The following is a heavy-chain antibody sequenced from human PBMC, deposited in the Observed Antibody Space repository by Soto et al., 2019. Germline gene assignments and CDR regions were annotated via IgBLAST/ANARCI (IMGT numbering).Heavy chain of an antibody. D-gene: IGHD5-18*01. J-gene: IGHJ4*02. V-gene: IGHV5-10-1*01. Sequence: GESLKISCKGFEYIFTSYWIGWVSQMPGKGLEWVGRIDPSDSYTNYSPSFQGHVTISAGKSISTAYLQSSSLKASDTATYYCAIPRIQLGGGPFDYWGKGTLVTVSS. CDR1: EYIFTSYW. CDR3: AIPRIQLGGGPFDY. CDR2: IDPSDSYT.